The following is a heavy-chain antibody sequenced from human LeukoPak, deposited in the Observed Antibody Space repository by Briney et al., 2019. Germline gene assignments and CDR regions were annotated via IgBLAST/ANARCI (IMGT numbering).Heavy chain of an antibody. CDR2: INHSGST. V-gene: IGHV4-34*01. D-gene: IGHD1-7*01. CDR1: GGSFSGYY. CDR3: ARVAWNYGYFDY. Sequence: SETLSLTCAVYGGSFSGYYWSWIRQPPGKGLEWIGEINHSGSTNYNPSLKSRVTISVDTSKNQFSLKLISVTAADTAVYYCARVAWNYGYFDYWGQGTLVTVSS. J-gene: IGHJ4*02.